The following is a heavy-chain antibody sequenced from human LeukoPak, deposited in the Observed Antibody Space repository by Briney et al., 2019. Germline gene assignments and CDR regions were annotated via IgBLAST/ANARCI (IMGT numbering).Heavy chain of an antibody. CDR1: GITFDDYA. J-gene: IGHJ4*02. D-gene: IGHD2-2*01. V-gene: IGHV3-9*01. CDR3: TRGCTGTRCPADY. Sequence: PGGSLRLPCAAPGITFDDYAMPWVRQAPGKGLGGGAGISWNSGSIGYAASVKGRFTISRDNAKNSLYLQMNSLRAEDTALYFCTRGCTGTRCPADYWGQGALVTVSS. CDR2: ISWNSGSI.